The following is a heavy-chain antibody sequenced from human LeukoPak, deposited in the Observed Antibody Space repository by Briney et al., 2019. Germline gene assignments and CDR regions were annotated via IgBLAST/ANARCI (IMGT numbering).Heavy chain of an antibody. D-gene: IGHD2-21*01. Sequence: SETLSLTCTVSGGSISSYYWSWIRQPPGKGLEWIGYIYYSGSTNYNPSLKSRVTISVDTSKNQFSLKLSSVTAADTAVYYCARFSPHMGPFSFDYWGQGTLVTVSS. V-gene: IGHV4-59*01. CDR1: GGSISSYY. CDR3: ARFSPHMGPFSFDY. CDR2: IYYSGST. J-gene: IGHJ4*02.